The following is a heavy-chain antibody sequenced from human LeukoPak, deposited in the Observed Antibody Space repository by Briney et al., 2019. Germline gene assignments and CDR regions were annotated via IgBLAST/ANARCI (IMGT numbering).Heavy chain of an antibody. CDR2: IRYDGSNK. Sequence: GGSLRLSCAASGFTFSSYGMHWVRQAPGKGLEWVAFIRYDGSNKYYADSVKGRFTISRDNSKNTLYLQMNSLRAEDTAVYYCARETRSTSIFDYWGQGTLVTVSS. D-gene: IGHD2-2*01. V-gene: IGHV3-30*02. J-gene: IGHJ4*02. CDR1: GFTFSSYG. CDR3: ARETRSTSIFDY.